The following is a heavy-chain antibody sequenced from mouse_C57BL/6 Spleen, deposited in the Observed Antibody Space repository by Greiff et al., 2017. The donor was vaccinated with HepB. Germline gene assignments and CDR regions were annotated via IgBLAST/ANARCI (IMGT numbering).Heavy chain of an antibody. Sequence: QVQLQHSGAELVRPGASVTLSCKASGYTFTDYEMHWVKQTPVHGLEWIGAIDPETGGTAYNQKFKGKAILTADKSSSTAYMELRSLTSEDSAVYYCTRSDDGYWYFDVWGTGTTVTVSS. CDR2: IDPETGGT. D-gene: IGHD2-12*01. CDR3: TRSDDGYWYFDV. V-gene: IGHV1-15*01. J-gene: IGHJ1*03. CDR1: GYTFTDYE.